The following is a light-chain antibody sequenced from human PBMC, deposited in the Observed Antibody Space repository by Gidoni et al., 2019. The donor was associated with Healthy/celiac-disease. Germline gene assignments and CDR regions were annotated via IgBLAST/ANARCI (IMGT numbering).Light chain of an antibody. CDR3: SSYTSSSTLEVV. Sequence: QSALTQPASVSGSPGQSITLSCTGISSDVGGYNYVSWYQQHPGKAPKLIIYEVSNRPSGVSNRFSGSKSGNTASLTISGLQAEDEADYYCSSYTSSSTLEVVFGGGTKLTVL. V-gene: IGLV2-14*01. CDR1: SSDVGGYNY. CDR2: EVS. J-gene: IGLJ2*01.